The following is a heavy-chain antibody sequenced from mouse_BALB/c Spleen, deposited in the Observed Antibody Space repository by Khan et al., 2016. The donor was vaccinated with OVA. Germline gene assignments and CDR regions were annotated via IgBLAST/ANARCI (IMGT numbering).Heavy chain of an antibody. CDR2: ISNSGTT. J-gene: IGHJ4*01. V-gene: IGHV3-2*02. CDR1: DYSITRDYA. CDR3: ASELGRYYAMDY. Sequence: EVQLQESGPGLVKPSQSLSLTCTVTDYSITRDYAWNWIRQFPGNKLEWMGYISNSGTTSYNPSLKSRISITRDTSKNQFFLQLNSVTTEDTATYYSASELGRYYAMDYWGQGTSVTVSS. D-gene: IGHD4-1*01.